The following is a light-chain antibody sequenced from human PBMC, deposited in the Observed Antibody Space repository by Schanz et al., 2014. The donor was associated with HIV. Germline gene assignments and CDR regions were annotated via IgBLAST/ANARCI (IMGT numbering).Light chain of an antibody. Sequence: EIVLTQSPGTLSFSPFETSHLSCFSSQRLSSSYLAWYQQKRDQPPRLVIYATSTRAAGIPDRFSGTGSGTDFTLTISRLEPEDFAVYFCQYVGNSGGTFGGGTKVEIK. V-gene: IGKV3-20*01. CDR2: ATS. J-gene: IGKJ4*01. CDR1: QRLSSSY. CDR3: QYVGNSGGT.